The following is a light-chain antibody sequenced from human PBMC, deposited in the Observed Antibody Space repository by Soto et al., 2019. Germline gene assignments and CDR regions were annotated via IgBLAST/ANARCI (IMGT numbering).Light chain of an antibody. V-gene: IGLV2-14*01. J-gene: IGLJ1*01. CDR3: SSLSTTSTPIV. CDR1: SSDIGLHNY. CDR2: EVN. Sequence: LSQPASMSGSPGQSITIPCTGASSDIGLHNYVSWYQHHPGKAPKLLISEVNVRPSGLSDRFSASKAGNTASLTISGLQPEDEAYYYCSSLSTTSTPIVFGSGTKVTVL.